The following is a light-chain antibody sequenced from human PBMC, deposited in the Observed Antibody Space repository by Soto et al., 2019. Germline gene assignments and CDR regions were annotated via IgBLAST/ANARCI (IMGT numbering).Light chain of an antibody. CDR1: QSISSY. J-gene: IGKJ1*01. V-gene: IGKV1-39*01. CDR2: AAS. CDR3: QQNYSTPLT. Sequence: DIQMTPPPSSLSASVGDRVTITCRASQSISSYLNWYQQKPGKAHKLLIYAASSLQSGVPSRFSGSGSGTDFTLTISSLQPEDFATYYCQQNYSTPLTFGQGTKVEIK.